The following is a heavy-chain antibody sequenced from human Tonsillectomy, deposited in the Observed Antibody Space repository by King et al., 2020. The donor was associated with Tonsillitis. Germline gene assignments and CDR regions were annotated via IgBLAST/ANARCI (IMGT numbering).Heavy chain of an antibody. J-gene: IGHJ4*02. CDR3: ARRGAAADFDY. D-gene: IGHD6-13*01. Sequence: VQLVESGAEVKKPGESLKISCKGSGYSFTDYWIAWVRQMPGKGLEWVGIIYPGDFDIRYSPSFQGKVTISADKSINTAYVQWSSLKASDTAMYYCARRGAAADFDYWGQGTLVTVSS. CDR2: IYPGDFDI. CDR1: GYSFTDYW. V-gene: IGHV5-51*01.